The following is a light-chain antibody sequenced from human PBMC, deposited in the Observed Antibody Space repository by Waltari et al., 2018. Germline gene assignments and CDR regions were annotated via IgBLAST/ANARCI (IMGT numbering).Light chain of an antibody. CDR2: GNY. J-gene: IGLJ2*01. V-gene: IGLV1-40*01. CDR3: QSYYRSLRGSL. Sequence: YQVLPGTAPKRLIYGNYERPSGVADPFSGSKSGTSASLAITGLQAEDEADYYCQSYYRSLRGSLFGGGTKLTVL.